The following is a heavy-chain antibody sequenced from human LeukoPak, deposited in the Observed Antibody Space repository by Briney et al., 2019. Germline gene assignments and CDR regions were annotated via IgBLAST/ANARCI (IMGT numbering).Heavy chain of an antibody. Sequence: GGSLRLSCAASGFTFSDYSMHWVRQAPGKGLEWVSFISGSSTTIYYADSVKGRFTISRDNARNSLHLQMNSLRAVDTAVYYCARDRNIAAPDAFDIWGLGTMVTVSS. CDR2: ISGSSTTI. V-gene: IGHV3-48*01. CDR1: GFTFSDYS. J-gene: IGHJ3*02. D-gene: IGHD6-6*01. CDR3: ARDRNIAAPDAFDI.